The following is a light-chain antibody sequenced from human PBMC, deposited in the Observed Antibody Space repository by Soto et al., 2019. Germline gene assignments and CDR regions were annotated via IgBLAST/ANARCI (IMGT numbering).Light chain of an antibody. J-gene: IGKJ5*01. V-gene: IGKV1-9*01. CDR2: APS. CDR1: QGIDTS. Sequence: DIHMTQSPSCCSASVVDRVTINVLASQGIDTSLAWYQQKPGKAPKLLIYAPSNFQSGVPSRFSGSGSGTHFTLTISSLQPEDFATYYCQQLNGYPITFGQGTRLEIK. CDR3: QQLNGYPIT.